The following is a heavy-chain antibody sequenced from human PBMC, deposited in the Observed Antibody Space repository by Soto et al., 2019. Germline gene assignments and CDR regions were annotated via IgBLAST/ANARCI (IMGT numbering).Heavy chain of an antibody. V-gene: IGHV1-3*01. CDR3: ARERELWFGELFFWFDP. CDR2: INAGNGNT. Sequence: QVQLVQSGAEVKKPGASVKVSCKASGYTFTSYAMHWVRQAPGQRLEWMGWINAGNGNTKYSQKFQGRVTITRDTSASKAYMELSSLRSEDTAVYYCARERELWFGELFFWFDPWGQGTLVTVSS. J-gene: IGHJ5*02. D-gene: IGHD3-10*01. CDR1: GYTFTSYA.